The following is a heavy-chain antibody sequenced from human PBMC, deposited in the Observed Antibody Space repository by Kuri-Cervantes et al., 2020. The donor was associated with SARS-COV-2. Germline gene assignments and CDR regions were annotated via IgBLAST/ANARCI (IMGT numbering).Heavy chain of an antibody. J-gene: IGHJ6*03. V-gene: IGHV4-34*01. D-gene: IGHD3-3*01. CDR1: GGSFSGYY. Sequence: GSLRLSCAVYGGSFSGYYWSWIRQPPGKGLEWIGEINHGGGTNYNPSLMGRVTISVDTSKNQFSLKLRSVTAADTAVYYCARGVRFLDPKYYYFYYYMDVWGKGTTVTVSS. CDR2: INHGGGT. CDR3: ARGVRFLDPKYYYFYYYMDV.